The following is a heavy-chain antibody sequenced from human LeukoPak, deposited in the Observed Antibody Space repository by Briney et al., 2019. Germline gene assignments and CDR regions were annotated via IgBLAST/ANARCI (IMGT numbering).Heavy chain of an antibody. J-gene: IGHJ4*02. V-gene: IGHV3-23*01. Sequence: GGSLRLSCAASGFTFSSYAMSWVRQAPGKGLEWVSAISGSGGSTYYADSVKGRFTISRDNSKNTLYLQMNSLRAEDTAVYYCAKDPVPGLYYYGSGSVDYWGQGTLVTVSS. CDR3: AKDPVPGLYYYGSGSVDY. CDR2: ISGSGGST. CDR1: GFTFSSYA. D-gene: IGHD3-10*01.